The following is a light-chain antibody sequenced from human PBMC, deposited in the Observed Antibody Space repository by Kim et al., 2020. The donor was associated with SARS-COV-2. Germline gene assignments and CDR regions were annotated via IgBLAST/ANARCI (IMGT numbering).Light chain of an antibody. J-gene: IGKJ1*01. CDR2: DAS. Sequence: EIVLTQSPATLSLSPGQRATLSCRASQNIRNELAWYQHKPGQAPRLLISDASNRATGIPARFSGSGSGTDFTLTVSGLEAEDSAVYYCQQRNEWPRTFGQGTKVEIK. CDR3: QQRNEWPRT. V-gene: IGKV3-11*01. CDR1: QNIRNE.